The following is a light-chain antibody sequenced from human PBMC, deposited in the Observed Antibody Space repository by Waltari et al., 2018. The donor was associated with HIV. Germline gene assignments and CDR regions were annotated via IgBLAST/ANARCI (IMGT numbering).Light chain of an antibody. CDR2: SNN. J-gene: IGLJ2*01. V-gene: IGLV1-47*01. CDR3: AAWTDSLSGVV. CDR1: SSNIGSYY. Sequence: QSVLTQPPSASGTPGQRVTIPCSGSSSNIGSYYVYWYQHLPGTVPKHFIDSNNQRRPGVPDLFSGANSGASGSLDISGGRSDDEADYYCAAWTDSLSGVVFGGGTKLSAL.